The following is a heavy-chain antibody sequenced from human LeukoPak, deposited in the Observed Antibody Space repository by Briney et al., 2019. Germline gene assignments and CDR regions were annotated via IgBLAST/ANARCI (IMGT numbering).Heavy chain of an antibody. Sequence: PSETLSLTCTVSGGSISSYYWSWIRQPPGKGLEWIGYIYYSGSTNYNPSLKSRVTMSVDTSKNQFSLKLSSVTAADTAVYYCARVSIAAAGPAFDIWGQGTMVTVSS. CDR3: ARVSIAAAGPAFDI. J-gene: IGHJ3*02. D-gene: IGHD6-13*01. CDR1: GGSISSYY. CDR2: IYYSGST. V-gene: IGHV4-59*12.